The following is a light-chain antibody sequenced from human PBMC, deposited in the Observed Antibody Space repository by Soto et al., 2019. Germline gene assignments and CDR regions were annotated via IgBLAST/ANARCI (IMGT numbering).Light chain of an antibody. J-gene: IGLJ2*01. CDR2: DNN. V-gene: IGLV1-51*01. CDR1: TSNIGNNY. CDR3: GTWDSSLSAVV. Sequence: QAVLTQPPSVSAAPGQTVIISCSGSTSNIGNNYVSWYQQLPRTAPKLLIYDNNNRPSGIPDRFSGSKSGTSATLGITGLQTGDEADYYCGTWDSSLSAVVFGGGTKLTV.